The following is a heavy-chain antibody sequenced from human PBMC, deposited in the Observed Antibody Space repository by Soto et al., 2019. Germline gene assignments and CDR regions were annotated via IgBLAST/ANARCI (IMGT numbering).Heavy chain of an antibody. J-gene: IGHJ6*01. Sequence: AASVKVSCKASGYTFTSYGISWVRQAPGQGLEWMGWISAYNGNTNYAQKLQGRVTMTTDTSTSTAYMELRSLRSDDTAVYYCASGGYSGYDTTSYGMEVWGQGTTVIVS. CDR2: ISAYNGNT. V-gene: IGHV1-18*04. CDR3: ASGGYSGYDTTSYGMEV. D-gene: IGHD5-12*01. CDR1: GYTFTSYG.